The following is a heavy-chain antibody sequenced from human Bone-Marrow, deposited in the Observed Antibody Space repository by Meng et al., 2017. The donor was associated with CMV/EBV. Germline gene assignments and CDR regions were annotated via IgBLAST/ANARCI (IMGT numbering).Heavy chain of an antibody. D-gene: IGHD3-3*01. CDR1: GFTFSSYA. CDR3: AKANYDFWSGFDYYYYGMDV. J-gene: IGHJ6*01. CDR2: ISGSGGST. Sequence: GESLKISCAASGFTFSSYAMSWVRQAPGKGLDWVSSISGSGGSTYYADSVKGRFTISRDNSKNTLYLQMNSLRAEDTAVYYCAKANYDFWSGFDYYYYGMDVWGQGTTVTLSS. V-gene: IGHV3-23*01.